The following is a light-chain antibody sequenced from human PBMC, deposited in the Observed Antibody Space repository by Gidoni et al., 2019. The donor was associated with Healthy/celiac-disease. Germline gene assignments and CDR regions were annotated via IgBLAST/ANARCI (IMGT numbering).Light chain of an antibody. CDR3: QVWDSSSDHVV. Sequence: SSVLTQPPSVSVAPGQTARITCGGNNIGSKSVQWYQQKPGQAPVLVVYDDSDRPSGIPGRFSGSNSGNTATLTISRVEAGDEADYYCQVWDSSSDHVVFGGGTKLTVL. CDR1: NIGSKS. V-gene: IGLV3-21*02. J-gene: IGLJ2*01. CDR2: DDS.